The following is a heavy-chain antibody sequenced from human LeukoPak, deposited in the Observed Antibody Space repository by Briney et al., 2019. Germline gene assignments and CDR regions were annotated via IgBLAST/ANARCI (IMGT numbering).Heavy chain of an antibody. Sequence: ASVKVSCKASGYTFTSYYMHWVRQAPGQGLEWMGWINPNSGGTNYAQKFQGRVTMTRDTSISTAYMELSRLRSDDTAVYYCARDYCSGGSCYYYYYMDVWGKGTTVTVSS. CDR3: ARDYCSGGSCYYYYYMDV. CDR2: INPNSGGT. J-gene: IGHJ6*03. D-gene: IGHD2-15*01. V-gene: IGHV1-2*02. CDR1: GYTFTSYY.